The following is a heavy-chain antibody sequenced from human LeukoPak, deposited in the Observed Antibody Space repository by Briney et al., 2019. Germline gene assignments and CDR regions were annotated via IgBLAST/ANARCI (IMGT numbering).Heavy chain of an antibody. J-gene: IGHJ6*03. Sequence: GGSLRLSCAASGFTFNDYTMHWVRQAPGRGLEWVSLIRWDGGDTYYAGSVEGRFTISRDNAKNSLYLQMNSLRSEDTALYYCAKDQYGDYELGFFMDVWGKGTTVTVSS. D-gene: IGHD4-17*01. CDR1: GFTFNDYT. V-gene: IGHV3-43*01. CDR3: AKDQYGDYELGFFMDV. CDR2: IRWDGGDT.